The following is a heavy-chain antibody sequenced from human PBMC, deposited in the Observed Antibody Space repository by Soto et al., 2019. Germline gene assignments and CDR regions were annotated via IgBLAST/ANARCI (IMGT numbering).Heavy chain of an antibody. CDR1: GFSLSTSGVG. V-gene: IGHV2-5*01. CDR3: AHIRLVRGSVDY. CDR2: IYWNDDK. Sequence: QITLKESGPTLVKPTQTLTLTCTFSGFSLSTSGVGVGWIRQPPGKALEWLALIYWNDDKRYSPSLKSRLTITKDTSTNQVVLTMTSMGPVDTATYYCAHIRLVRGSVDYWGQGTLVTVSS. D-gene: IGHD3-10*01. J-gene: IGHJ4*02.